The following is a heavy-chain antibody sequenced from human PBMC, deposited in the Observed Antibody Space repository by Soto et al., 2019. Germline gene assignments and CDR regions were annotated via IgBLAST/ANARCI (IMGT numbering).Heavy chain of an antibody. CDR2: ISGSGDVT. CDR3: AREIVTVDTFVWFDP. CDR1: GFTFGIYG. J-gene: IGHJ5*02. V-gene: IGHV3-23*01. D-gene: IGHD3-22*01. Sequence: VQLLESGGGSVQPGGSLRLSCVGSGFTFGIYGMTWVRQAPGKGLEWVSGISGSGDVTHYADSVKGRFTISRDNSMNTFYLQMNSLRPEDTAVYYCAREIVTVDTFVWFDPWGQGTLVTVSS.